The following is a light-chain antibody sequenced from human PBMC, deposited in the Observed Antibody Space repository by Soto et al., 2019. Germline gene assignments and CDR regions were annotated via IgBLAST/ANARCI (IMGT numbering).Light chain of an antibody. V-gene: IGKV1-39*01. Sequence: DIQMTQSPSSLSASVGDRVTLTCRASQSISTYLHWYQQKPGKAPKLLIYSASSLQGGVPSRFSGSGSGTDFTLTISSLQPEDFATYYCQQSYSTPRTFGQGTKV. CDR3: QQSYSTPRT. J-gene: IGKJ1*01. CDR2: SAS. CDR1: QSISTY.